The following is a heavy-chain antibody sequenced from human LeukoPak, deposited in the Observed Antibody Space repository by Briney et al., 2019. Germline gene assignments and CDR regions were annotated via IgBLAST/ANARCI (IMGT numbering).Heavy chain of an antibody. Sequence: GVALQISSPGPRYSFTSYWIGWGRPVPGKALGWMGIIYPGDSETRYSPSFQGQVTRSADKSNSTAYLQWSSLKASDTAMYYCARLERGSNYGVDYWGEGTLVTVFS. J-gene: IGHJ4*02. V-gene: IGHV5-51*01. CDR3: ARLERGSNYGVDY. CDR2: IYPGDSET. CDR1: RYSFTSYW. D-gene: IGHD1-26*01.